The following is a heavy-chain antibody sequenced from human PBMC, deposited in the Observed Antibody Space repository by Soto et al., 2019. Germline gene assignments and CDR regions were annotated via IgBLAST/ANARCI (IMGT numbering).Heavy chain of an antibody. J-gene: IGHJ6*02. Sequence: SVKVSCKASGFTFTSSAVQWVRQARGQRIERIGWIVVGSGNTNYAQKFQERVTITRDMSTSTAYMELSSLRSEDTAVYYCAVTIFGVVIIDYYGMDVWGQGTTVTVSS. D-gene: IGHD3-3*01. CDR2: IVVGSGNT. CDR1: GFTFTSSA. V-gene: IGHV1-58*01. CDR3: AVTIFGVVIIDYYGMDV.